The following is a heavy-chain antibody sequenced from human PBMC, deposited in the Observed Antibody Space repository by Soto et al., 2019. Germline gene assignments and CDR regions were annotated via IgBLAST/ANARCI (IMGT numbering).Heavy chain of an antibody. CDR1: GFTFSSNA. D-gene: IGHD2-15*01. J-gene: IGHJ4*02. Sequence: PGGSLRLSCAASGFTFSSNAMSWVRQAPGKGREWVSGISSSGGSTYYADSVKGRFTISRDNSKNMLYLQMNNLRAEDTAVYYCAKAQGGSYFDYWGQGTLVTVSS. CDR3: AKAQGGSYFDY. CDR2: ISSSGGST. V-gene: IGHV3-23*01.